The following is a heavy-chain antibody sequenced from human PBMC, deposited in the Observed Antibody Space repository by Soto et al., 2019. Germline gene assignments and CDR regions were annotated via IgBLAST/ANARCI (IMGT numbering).Heavy chain of an antibody. CDR3: AREVPDYYDSSGYYFQH. V-gene: IGHV4-30-4*01. Sequence: SLTCTVSGGSISSGDYYWSWIRQPPGKGLEWIGYIYYSGSTYYNPSLKSRVTISVDTSKNQFSLKLSSVTAADTAVYYCAREVPDYYDSSGYYFQHWGQGTLVTVSS. D-gene: IGHD3-22*01. CDR1: GGSISSGDYY. J-gene: IGHJ1*01. CDR2: IYYSGST.